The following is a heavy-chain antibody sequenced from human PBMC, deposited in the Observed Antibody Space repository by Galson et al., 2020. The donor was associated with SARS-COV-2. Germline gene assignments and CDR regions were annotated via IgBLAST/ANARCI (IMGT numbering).Heavy chain of an antibody. CDR3: ARDMCGGACGPFDGLDI. V-gene: IGHV4-61*02. Sequence: SETLSLTCAVSGGSISSGSYFWSWIRQPAGKGLEWIGRMYTSGNTDYNPSLKSRVTISVDTSKNQFSLQLSSVTAADTAVYYCARDMCGGACGPFDGLDIWGQGTKVTVSS. CDR2: MYTSGNT. D-gene: IGHD2-21*02. CDR1: GGSISSGSYF. J-gene: IGHJ3*02.